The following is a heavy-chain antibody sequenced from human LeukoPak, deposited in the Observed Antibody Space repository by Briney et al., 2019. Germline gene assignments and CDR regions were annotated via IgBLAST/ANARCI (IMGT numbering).Heavy chain of an antibody. D-gene: IGHD3-22*01. CDR2: IRYDGNNK. Sequence: GGSLRLSCAASGFTFSSYGMHWVRQAPGKGLEWVAYIRYDGNNKYYADSVKVRFTISSYNSKNTLYLQLHRQSLEDKDVYYCAKGLDDSNAPTYDAFDIWGQGTMVTVSS. CDR3: AKGLDDSNAPTYDAFDI. V-gene: IGHV3-30*02. CDR1: GFTFSSYG. J-gene: IGHJ3*02.